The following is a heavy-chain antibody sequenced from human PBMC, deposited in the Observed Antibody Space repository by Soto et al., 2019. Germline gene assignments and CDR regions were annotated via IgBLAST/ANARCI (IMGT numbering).Heavy chain of an antibody. CDR2: SSYGGSNK. CDR3: AKGPLRFPAYGDYAGYSYGMDV. V-gene: IGHV3-30*18. J-gene: IGHJ6*02. CDR1: GFTFSAFG. D-gene: IGHD4-17*01. Sequence: QMKLVESGGGVVQPGTSLRLSCVASGFTFSAFGMHWVRQAPGKGLEWVAISSYGGSNKYYGDSVQGRFTISRDNSRDTLYLQMNSLRDEDTAVYYCAKGPLRFPAYGDYAGYSYGMDVWGQGTTVTVSS.